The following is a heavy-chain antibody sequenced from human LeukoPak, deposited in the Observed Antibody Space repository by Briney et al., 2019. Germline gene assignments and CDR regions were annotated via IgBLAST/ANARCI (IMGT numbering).Heavy chain of an antibody. D-gene: IGHD3-10*01. CDR2: IWYDGNSK. J-gene: IGHJ4*02. CDR3: AKGAGFGGYSLDY. CDR1: GFTFSSYG. V-gene: IGHV3-33*06. Sequence: PGGSLRLSCAASGFTFSSYGMHWVRQAPGKGLDWVAVIWYDGNSKYHADSVKGRFTISRDNSKNTLYLQMNSLRVEDTAVYCCAKGAGFGGYSLDYWGQGTLVTVSS.